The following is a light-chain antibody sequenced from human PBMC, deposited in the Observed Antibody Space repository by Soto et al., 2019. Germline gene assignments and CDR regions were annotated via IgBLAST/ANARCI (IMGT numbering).Light chain of an antibody. V-gene: IGKV3-20*01. CDR3: QQYCNAQFT. Sequence: EIVLTQSPGTLSLSPGERATLSCRASQSVSSSYLAWYQQKPGQAPRLLIYGASSRATGIPDRFSGSGSGTDFNLTISRLEPEDIAVYYCQQYCNAQFTFVPGTKVDIK. CDR1: QSVSSSY. CDR2: GAS. J-gene: IGKJ3*01.